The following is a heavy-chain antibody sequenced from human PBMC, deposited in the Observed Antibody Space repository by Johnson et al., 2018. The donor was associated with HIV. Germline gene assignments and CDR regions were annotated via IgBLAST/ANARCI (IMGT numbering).Heavy chain of an antibody. Sequence: VQLVESGGGLVQPGRSLRLSCAASGFTFSSYAMSWVRQAPGKGLEWVSAISGSGGGTYYAESVKGRFTISRDNSKNTLYLQMNSLRAEDTAVYYCALSGSSVVVAFDIWGQGTLVTVSS. CDR1: GFTFSSYA. CDR2: ISGSGGGT. D-gene: IGHD6-6*01. V-gene: IGHV3-23*04. J-gene: IGHJ3*02. CDR3: ALSGSSVVVAFDI.